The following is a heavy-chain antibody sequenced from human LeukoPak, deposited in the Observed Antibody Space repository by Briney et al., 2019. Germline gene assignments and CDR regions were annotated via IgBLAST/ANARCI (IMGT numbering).Heavy chain of an antibody. D-gene: IGHD6-13*01. J-gene: IGHJ5*02. CDR1: GFTFTTYW. CDR2: IKQDGSEK. CDR3: ARVAAAVPDQ. Sequence: GGSLRLSCAASGFTFTTYWMSWVRQAPGKGLEWVANIKQDGSEKYYMDSVKGRFTISRDNAKNSLHLQMSSLRAEDTAVYYCARVAAAVPDQWGQGTLVTVSS. V-gene: IGHV3-7*04.